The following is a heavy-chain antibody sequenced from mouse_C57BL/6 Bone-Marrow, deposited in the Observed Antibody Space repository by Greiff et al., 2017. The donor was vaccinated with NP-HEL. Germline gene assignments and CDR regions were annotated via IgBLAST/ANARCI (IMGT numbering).Heavy chain of an antibody. CDR2: ISNLAYSI. J-gene: IGHJ1*03. CDR1: GFTFSDYG. D-gene: IGHD1-1*01. V-gene: IGHV5-15*04. CDR3: ARPYYYGSSYNWYFDV. Sequence: EVMLVESGGGLVQPGGSLKLSCAASGFTFSDYGMAWVRQAPRKGPEWVAFISNLAYSIYYADTVTGRFTISRENAKNTLYLEMSSLRSEDTAMYYCARPYYYGSSYNWYFDVWGTGTTVTVSS.